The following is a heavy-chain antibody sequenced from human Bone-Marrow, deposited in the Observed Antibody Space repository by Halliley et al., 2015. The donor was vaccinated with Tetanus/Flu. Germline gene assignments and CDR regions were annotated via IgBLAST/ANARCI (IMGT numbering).Heavy chain of an antibody. CDR2: IGTAGDP. V-gene: IGHV3-13*05. CDR1: GFSFNNYD. J-gene: IGHJ6*02. CDR3: ARDRKVRGVLGRNFCYGMDV. D-gene: IGHD3-10*01. Sequence: SLRLSCAASGFSFNNYDMHWVRQATGKGLEWVSSIGTAGDPFYPASVKGRFTISRENAKSSLYLQMNSLRAGDTAVHYCARDRKVRGVLGRNFCYGMDVWGQGTPVTVSS.